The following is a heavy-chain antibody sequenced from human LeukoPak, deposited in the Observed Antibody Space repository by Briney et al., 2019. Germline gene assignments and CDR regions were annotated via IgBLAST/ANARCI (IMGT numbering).Heavy chain of an antibody. CDR2: INPNSGGT. CDR3: VKDPRRKGLVGYSYGPIDY. Sequence: ASVKVSCKASGYTFTGYYMHWVRQAPGQGLEWMGWINPNSGGTNYAQKFQGRVTMTRDTSISTAYMELSRLRSEDTAVYYCVKDPRRKGLVGYSYGPIDYWGQGTLVTVSS. CDR1: GYTFTGYY. D-gene: IGHD5-18*01. J-gene: IGHJ4*02. V-gene: IGHV1-2*02.